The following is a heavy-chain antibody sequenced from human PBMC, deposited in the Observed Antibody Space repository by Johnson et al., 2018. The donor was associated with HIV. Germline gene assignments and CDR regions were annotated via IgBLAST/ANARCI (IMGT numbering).Heavy chain of an antibody. D-gene: IGHD1-1*01. CDR1: GLTFSAYA. CDR2: ISWNSGSI. V-gene: IGHV3-20*04. CDR3: ARDWNEAVRDFDI. J-gene: IGHJ3*02. Sequence: VQLVESGGGLVQPGGSLRLSCAASGLTFSAYATSWVRQAPGKGLEWVSIISWNSGSIDYADSVKGRFTISRDNAKNSRSLQINTLRAEDTALYYCARDWNEAVRDFDIWGQGTMVTVSS.